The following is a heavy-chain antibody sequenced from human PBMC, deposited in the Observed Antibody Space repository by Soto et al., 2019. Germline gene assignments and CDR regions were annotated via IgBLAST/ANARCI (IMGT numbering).Heavy chain of an antibody. D-gene: IGHD3-10*01. Sequence: GGSLRLSCAASGFAFNIYAMSWVRQAPGKGLEWVSVINGSADSTNYADSVKGRFTISRDNSKNTVYLQMNSLRVEDTAVYYCAKDRNHYGSGSYFDYWGQGTLVTVS. CDR3: AKDRNHYGSGSYFDY. CDR2: INGSADST. CDR1: GFAFNIYA. V-gene: IGHV3-23*01. J-gene: IGHJ4*02.